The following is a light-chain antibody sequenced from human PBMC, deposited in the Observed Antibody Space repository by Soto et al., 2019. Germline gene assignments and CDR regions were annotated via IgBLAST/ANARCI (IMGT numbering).Light chain of an antibody. CDR3: QQYNSYWT. V-gene: IGKV1-5*01. CDR2: DAS. Sequence: DIQMTQSPSTLSASVGDRVTITCRASQSISSWLAWYQQKPGQAPKLLIYDASSLESGVPSRFSGSGSGTEFTLTISSLQPDDLATYYCQQYNSYWTFGQGTKVEIK. J-gene: IGKJ1*01. CDR1: QSISSW.